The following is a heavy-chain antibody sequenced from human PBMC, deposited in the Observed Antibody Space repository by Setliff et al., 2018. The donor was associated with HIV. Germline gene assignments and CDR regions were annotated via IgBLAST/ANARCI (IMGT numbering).Heavy chain of an antibody. CDR2: IYYSGST. J-gene: IGHJ6*03. CDR1: GGSISSGGYY. Sequence: SETLSLTCTVSGGSISSGGYYWSWIRQHPGKGLEWIGYIYYSGSTYYNPSLKSRGIISADTSKNQFSLKLSSVTAADTAVYFCARQEIGSSSYYYYMDVWGKGTTVTVSS. V-gene: IGHV4-31*02. D-gene: IGHD6-6*01. CDR3: ARQEIGSSSYYYYMDV.